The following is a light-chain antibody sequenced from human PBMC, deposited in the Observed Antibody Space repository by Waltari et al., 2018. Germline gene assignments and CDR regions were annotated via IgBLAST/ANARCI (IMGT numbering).Light chain of an antibody. CDR3: QQYYTSPYT. J-gene: IGKJ2*01. V-gene: IGKV4-1*01. CDR2: WAS. Sequence: DIVMTQSPDSLAVSLGERATINCKANQSLLYNSNNKNYLPWYQQKAGQPPKLLTYWASTREYGVPDRFSASGSGTDFTLTISSLQAEDVAVYYCQQYYTSPYTFGQGTKLEIK. CDR1: QSLLYNSNNKNY.